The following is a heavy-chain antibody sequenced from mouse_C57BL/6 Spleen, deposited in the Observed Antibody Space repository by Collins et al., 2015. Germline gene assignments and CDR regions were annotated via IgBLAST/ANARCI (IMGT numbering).Heavy chain of an antibody. Sequence: QVQLQQPGAELVKPGASVRVSCKASGYTFTNSWIHWVNQRPGQGLEWIGRILPSDSDTYYSQKSKGRATLTVDSSSSTAYMQLTSLTSEDSAVYYCAILGKYWGQGTTLTVSS. CDR3: AILGKY. CDR2: ILPSDSDT. V-gene: IGHV1-74*01. J-gene: IGHJ2*01. CDR1: GYTFTNSW.